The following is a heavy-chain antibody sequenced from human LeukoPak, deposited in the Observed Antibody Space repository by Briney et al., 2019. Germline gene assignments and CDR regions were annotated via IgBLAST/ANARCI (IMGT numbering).Heavy chain of an antibody. V-gene: IGHV1-18*01. D-gene: IGHD3-3*01. Sequence: GASVKVSCKASGYTFTSYGISWVRQAPGQGLEWMGWISAYNGNTNYAQKLQGRVTMTTDTSTSTAYMELRSLRSDDTAVYYCARDTEYYDFWSGYSPYYFDYWGQGTLVTVYS. CDR3: ARDTEYYDFWSGYSPYYFDY. CDR1: GYTFTSYG. J-gene: IGHJ4*02. CDR2: ISAYNGNT.